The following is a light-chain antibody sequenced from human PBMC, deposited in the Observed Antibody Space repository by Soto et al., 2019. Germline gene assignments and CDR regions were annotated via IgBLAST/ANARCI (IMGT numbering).Light chain of an antibody. CDR2: GAS. V-gene: IGKV3-15*01. CDR1: QSVRGN. CDR3: QQYNNWPYT. J-gene: IGKJ2*01. Sequence: EIVMTHSPATLSVSPGERATLSCRASQSVRGNLAWYQQKPGQAPRLLIYGASTRATGIPARFSGSGSGTEFTLTINSLQSEDFALYYCQQYNNWPYTFGQGTKLEIK.